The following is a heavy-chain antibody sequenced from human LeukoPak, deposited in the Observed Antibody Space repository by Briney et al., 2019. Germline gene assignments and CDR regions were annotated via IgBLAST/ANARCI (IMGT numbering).Heavy chain of an antibody. J-gene: IGHJ4*02. CDR2: IYYSGST. Sequence: SETLSLTCTVSGGSISSYYWSWIRQPPGKGLEWIGYIYYSGSTNYNPSLKSRVTISVDTSKNQFSLKLSSVTAADTAVYYCARVLDSSGRGDVPYYFDYWGQGTLVTVSS. CDR1: GGSISSYY. V-gene: IGHV4-59*01. D-gene: IGHD3-22*01. CDR3: ARVLDSSGRGDVPYYFDY.